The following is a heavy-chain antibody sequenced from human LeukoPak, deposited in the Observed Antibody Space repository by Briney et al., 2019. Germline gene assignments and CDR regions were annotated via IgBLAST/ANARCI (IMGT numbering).Heavy chain of an antibody. Sequence: GGSLRLSCAASGFTFSTYWMHWVRQAPGKGLMWVSRINEHGSRTTYADSVKGRFTISRDNAKKTLYLQMNSLSVEDTAVHYCVGWDYYYMDVWGKGTTVTVSS. J-gene: IGHJ6*03. V-gene: IGHV3-74*01. CDR2: INEHGSRT. CDR3: VGWDYYYMDV. CDR1: GFTFSTYW. D-gene: IGHD6-19*01.